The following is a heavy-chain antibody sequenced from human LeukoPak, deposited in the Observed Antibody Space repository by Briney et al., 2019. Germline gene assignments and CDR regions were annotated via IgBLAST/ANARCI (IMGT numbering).Heavy chain of an antibody. Sequence: SETLSLTCAVYGGSFSGYYWSWIRQPPGKGLEWIGEINHSGSTNYNPSLKSRVTISVDTSKNQFSLKLSSVTAADTAVYYCARDPGSGSYSDYWGQRTLVTVSS. CDR1: GGSFSGYY. J-gene: IGHJ4*02. CDR2: INHSGST. CDR3: ARDPGSGSYSDY. V-gene: IGHV4-34*01. D-gene: IGHD3-10*01.